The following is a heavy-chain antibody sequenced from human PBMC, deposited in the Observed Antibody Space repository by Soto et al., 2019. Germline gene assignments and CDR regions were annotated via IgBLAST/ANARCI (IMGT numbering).Heavy chain of an antibody. J-gene: IGHJ4*02. D-gene: IGHD3-16*01. CDR2: IKQDGSGK. CDR1: GFTFSSYW. CDR3: ARAGGVYGSKPIDY. Sequence: GGSLRLSCAASGFTFSSYWMSWVRQAPGKGLEWVANIKQDGSGKYYVDSVKGRFTISRDNAKNSLYLQMNSLRAEDTAVYYCARAGGVYGSKPIDYWGQGTLVTVSS. V-gene: IGHV3-7*01.